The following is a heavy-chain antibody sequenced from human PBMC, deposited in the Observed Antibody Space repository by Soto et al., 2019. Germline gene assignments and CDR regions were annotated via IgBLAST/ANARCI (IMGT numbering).Heavy chain of an antibody. D-gene: IGHD2-15*01. J-gene: IGHJ6*02. Sequence: EVQLVESGGGLVQPGGSLRLSCAASGFTVSSNYMSWVRQAPGKGLEWVSVIYSGATTYYADSVKGRFTISRDNSKNTLYLQMNSLRAEDTAVYYCARERMTLYGMDVWGQGTTVTVSS. CDR1: GFTVSSNY. V-gene: IGHV3-66*01. CDR2: IYSGATT. CDR3: ARERMTLYGMDV.